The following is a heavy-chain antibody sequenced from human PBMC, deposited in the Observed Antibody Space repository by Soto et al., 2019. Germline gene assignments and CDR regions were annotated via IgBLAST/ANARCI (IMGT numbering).Heavy chain of an antibody. Sequence: QVQLVESGGGVVQPGRSLRLSCAASGFTCSSYGMHWVRQAPGKGLEWVAVIWYDGSNKYYADSVKGRFTISRDNSKNTLYLQMNSLRAEDTAVYYCARDDESSWTPLGYWGQGTLVTVSS. CDR2: IWYDGSNK. D-gene: IGHD6-13*01. CDR1: GFTCSSYG. CDR3: ARDDESSWTPLGY. J-gene: IGHJ4*02. V-gene: IGHV3-33*01.